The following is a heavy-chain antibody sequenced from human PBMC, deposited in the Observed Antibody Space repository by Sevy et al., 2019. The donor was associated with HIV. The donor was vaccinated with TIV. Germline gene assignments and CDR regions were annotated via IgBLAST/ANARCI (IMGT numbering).Heavy chain of an antibody. V-gene: IGHV3-53*01. CDR3: ARAGTGSYRAYFDY. Sequence: GGSLRLSCAASEFTVSSSYMSWVRQAPGKGLEWVSILYRVGSTYYVASVKGRFAVSRDNSKNTLYLQMNSLRAEDTAVYYCARAGTGSYRAYFDYWGQGTLVTVSS. CDR1: EFTVSSSY. D-gene: IGHD1-26*01. CDR2: LYRVGST. J-gene: IGHJ4*02.